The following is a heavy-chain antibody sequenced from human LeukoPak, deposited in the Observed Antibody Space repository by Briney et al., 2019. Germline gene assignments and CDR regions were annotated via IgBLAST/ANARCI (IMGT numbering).Heavy chain of an antibody. CDR2: ITSGGST. CDR1: GFTVTNND. V-gene: IGHV3-66*01. J-gene: IGHJ4*02. Sequence: GGSLRLSCAASGFTVTNNDMNWVRQAPGKGLEWGSVITSGGSTYFADSVKGRFTVSRDTSKNTLSLQMNSLRVEDTAVYYCARDLISGPATHDSWGQGALVTVSS. CDR3: ARDLISGPATHDS. D-gene: IGHD2-15*01.